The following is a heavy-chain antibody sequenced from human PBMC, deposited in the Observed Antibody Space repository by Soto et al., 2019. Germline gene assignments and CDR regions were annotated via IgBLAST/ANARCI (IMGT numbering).Heavy chain of an antibody. CDR2: IYYTGLS. V-gene: IGHV4-59*01. CDR1: GGSISSYY. D-gene: IGHD6-13*01. CDR3: ASHSSHWPFFDF. J-gene: IGHJ4*02. Sequence: SETLSLTCTVSGGSISSYYWSWVRQPPGKGLEWIGYIYYTGLSNSNPSLNSRVTMSVDTSKNQFSLKLSSVTAADTAVYYCASHSSHWPFFDFWGQGTLVTVSS.